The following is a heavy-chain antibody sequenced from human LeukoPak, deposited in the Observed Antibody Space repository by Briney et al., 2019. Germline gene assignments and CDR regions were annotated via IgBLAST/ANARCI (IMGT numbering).Heavy chain of an antibody. Sequence: PGGSLRLSCAASGFTVSSNYMSWVRQAPGKGLEWVSVIYSGGSTYYADSVKGRFTISRDNSKNTLYLQMNSLRAEDTAVYYCAKDQYYYDSSGYWLDYWGQGTLVTVSS. J-gene: IGHJ4*02. CDR3: AKDQYYYDSSGYWLDY. V-gene: IGHV3-66*01. CDR2: IYSGGST. CDR1: GFTVSSNY. D-gene: IGHD3-22*01.